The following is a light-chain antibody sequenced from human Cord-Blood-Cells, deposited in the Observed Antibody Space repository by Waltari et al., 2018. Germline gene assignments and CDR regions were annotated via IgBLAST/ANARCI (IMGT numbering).Light chain of an antibody. CDR3: QQYNSYGT. V-gene: IGKV1-5*01. CDR2: DAS. Sequence: DIQMTQSPSTLSASVGDRVTITCRASQSISSWLAWYQQKPGKAPKLLIYDASSLESGVPSRFSGSGSGTEVTLTSSSLQPDDFATGYCQQYNSYGTFGQGTKLEIK. CDR1: QSISSW. J-gene: IGKJ2*01.